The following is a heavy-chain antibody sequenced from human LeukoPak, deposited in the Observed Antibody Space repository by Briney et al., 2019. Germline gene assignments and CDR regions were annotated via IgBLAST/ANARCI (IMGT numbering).Heavy chain of an antibody. CDR1: GFTFSGSA. CDR2: IRSKANNYAT. D-gene: IGHD3-22*01. V-gene: IGHV3-73*01. CDR3: TRRNKEDSSGCYYD. Sequence: PGGSLKLTCAASGFTFSGSAMHWVCQASGKGLEWVGRIRSKANNYATAYAASVKGRFTISREDSKNTAYLQMNSLKTEDTAVYYCTRRNKEDSSGCYYDWGLGTLVTVSS. J-gene: IGHJ4*02.